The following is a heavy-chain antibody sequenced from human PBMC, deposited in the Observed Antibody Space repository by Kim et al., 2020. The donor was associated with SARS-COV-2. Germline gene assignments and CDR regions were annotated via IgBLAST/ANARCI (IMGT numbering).Heavy chain of an antibody. J-gene: IGHJ4*02. Sequence: GGSLRLSCAASGFTFSSYSMNWVRQAPGKGLEWVSSISSSSSYIYYADSVKGRFTISRDNAKNSLYLQMNSLRAEDTAVYYCARGPYYYDSSGYYYYFDYWGQGTLVTVSS. CDR1: GFTFSSYS. CDR2: ISSSSSYI. V-gene: IGHV3-21*01. D-gene: IGHD3-22*01. CDR3: ARGPYYYDSSGYYYYFDY.